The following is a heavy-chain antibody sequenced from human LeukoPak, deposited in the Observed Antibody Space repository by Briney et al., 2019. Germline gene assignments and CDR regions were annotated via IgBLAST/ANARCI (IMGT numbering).Heavy chain of an antibody. CDR3: ARPSYGASDY. J-gene: IGHJ4*02. V-gene: IGHV5-51*01. CDR2: IYPDDSRT. Sequence: GESLKISCKGSGYRFTKSWIGWVRQMPGKGLEWLGIIYPDDSRTRYSPSFQGQVTISVDKSITTAYLQWTSLRASDTAMYYCARPSYGASDYWGQGTLVTVSS. CDR1: GYRFTKSW. D-gene: IGHD4-17*01.